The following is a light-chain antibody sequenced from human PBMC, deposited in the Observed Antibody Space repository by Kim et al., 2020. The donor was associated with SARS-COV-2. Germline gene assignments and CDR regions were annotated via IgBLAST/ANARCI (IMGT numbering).Light chain of an antibody. Sequence: SPGERATLSCRASQTVGNNYLAWYQQKPGQPPTLLIYNASSRDTGIADRFGGSGSGTDFTLTVSRLEPGDFAVYYCQQYAWAPLNFGGGTKVDIK. J-gene: IGKJ4*01. CDR2: NAS. V-gene: IGKV3-20*01. CDR3: QQYAWAPLN. CDR1: QTVGNNY.